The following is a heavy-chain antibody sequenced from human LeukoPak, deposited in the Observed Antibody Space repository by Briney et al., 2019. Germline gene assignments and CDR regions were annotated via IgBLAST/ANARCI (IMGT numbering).Heavy chain of an antibody. Sequence: GGSLRLSCAASGFTFSSYAMSWVRQAPGKGLEWVSAISGSGVATYYADSVKGRFTIPRDNSKNTLYLQMNSLRAGDTAVYYCAKGNYDFWSGYPGLSYFDYWGQGTLVTVSS. CDR3: AKGNYDFWSGYPGLSYFDY. V-gene: IGHV3-23*01. CDR1: GFTFSSYA. CDR2: ISGSGVAT. D-gene: IGHD3-3*01. J-gene: IGHJ4*02.